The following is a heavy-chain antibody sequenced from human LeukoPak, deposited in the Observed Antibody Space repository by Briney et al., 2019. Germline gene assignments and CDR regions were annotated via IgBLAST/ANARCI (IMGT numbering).Heavy chain of an antibody. D-gene: IGHD2-8*01. Sequence: LPGGSLRLSCAASRFTFSSYVMHWVRQAPGKGLEWVAYIQYDGSNEQYADSEKGRFSISRDSSKNILYLQMNSLRAEETAVYYCAKDRCSNGVGCYYYYMDVWGKGTTVTISS. CDR3: AKDRCSNGVGCYYYYMDV. CDR2: IQYDGSNE. V-gene: IGHV3-30*02. CDR1: RFTFSSYV. J-gene: IGHJ6*03.